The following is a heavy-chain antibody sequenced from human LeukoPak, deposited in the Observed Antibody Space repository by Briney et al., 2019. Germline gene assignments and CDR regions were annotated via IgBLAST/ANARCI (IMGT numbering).Heavy chain of an antibody. CDR2: ISGSGGST. CDR1: GFTFSINA. D-gene: IGHD3-3*01. V-gene: IGHV3-23*01. J-gene: IGHJ4*02. Sequence: GGSLRLSCAASGFTFSINAMSWVRQAPGKGLEWVSAISGSGGSTYYADSVKGRFTISRDNSKNTLYLQMNSLRAEDTAVYYCAKDAASITIFGVGNFDYWGQGTLVTVSS. CDR3: AKDAASITIFGVGNFDY.